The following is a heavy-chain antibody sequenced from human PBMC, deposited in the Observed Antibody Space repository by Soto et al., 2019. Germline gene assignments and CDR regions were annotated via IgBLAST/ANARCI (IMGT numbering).Heavy chain of an antibody. D-gene: IGHD4-17*01. CDR3: VREERDYDENWFDP. CDR2: IFYDGSRK. V-gene: IGHV3-33*01. Sequence: GGSLRLSCAASGFTFSRYGMHWVRQAPGKGLEWVAVIFYDGSRKEYAASLKGRFTISRDNSKNTLYLQMNSLRAEDTAMYYCVREERDYDENWFDPWLQGTLVTVS. J-gene: IGHJ5*02. CDR1: GFTFSRYG.